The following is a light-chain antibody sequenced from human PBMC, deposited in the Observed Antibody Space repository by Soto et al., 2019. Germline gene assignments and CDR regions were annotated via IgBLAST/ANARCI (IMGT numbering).Light chain of an antibody. CDR3: QQYDSSSPT. J-gene: IGKJ2*01. Sequence: DIQMTQSPSTLSASVGDGVTITCRASQNISVWLAWYQQRPGKAPKFLIYDASNLVTGVSSRFSGSGSGTEFTLTIRSLQPDDFATYYCQQYDSSSPTFGQGTKLEIK. CDR2: DAS. CDR1: QNISVW. V-gene: IGKV1-5*01.